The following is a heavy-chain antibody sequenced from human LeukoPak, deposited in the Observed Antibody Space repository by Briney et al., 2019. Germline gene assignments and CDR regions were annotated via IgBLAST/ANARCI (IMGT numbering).Heavy chain of an antibody. D-gene: IGHD3-22*01. V-gene: IGHV3-7*01. CDR2: IKQDGSEK. CDR3: ARDYYDSSGYSRGAYNWFDP. Sequence: GGSLRLSCAGSGFTSGNSWMNWFRQTPGKGLEWVANIKQDGSEKYYVDSVKGRFTISRDNAKNSLYLQMNSLRAEDTAVYYCARDYYDSSGYSRGAYNWFDPWGQGTLVTVSS. CDR1: GFTSGNSW. J-gene: IGHJ5*02.